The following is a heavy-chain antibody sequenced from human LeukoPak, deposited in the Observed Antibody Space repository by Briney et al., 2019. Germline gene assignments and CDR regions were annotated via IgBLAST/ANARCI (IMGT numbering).Heavy chain of an antibody. CDR1: GGSISSSSYY. CDR2: IYYSGST. D-gene: IGHD3-10*01. CDR3: ARKGLVRNPRRGVNWFDP. Sequence: PSETLSLTCTVSGGSISSSSYYWGWIRQPPGKGLEWIGSIYYSGSTYYNPSLKSRVTISVDTSKNQFSLKLSSVTAADTAVYYCARKGLVRNPRRGVNWFDPWGQGTLVTVSS. J-gene: IGHJ5*02. V-gene: IGHV4-39*01.